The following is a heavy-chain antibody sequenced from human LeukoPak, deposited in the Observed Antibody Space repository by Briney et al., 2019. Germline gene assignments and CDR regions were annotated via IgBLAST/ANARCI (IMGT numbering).Heavy chain of an antibody. CDR3: ARHSYDDILTGTTPPDY. CDR1: GYRFPSYW. Sequence: PGESLRISCKTSGYRFPSYWIAWVHQVSGKGLEWLGIIYPTNSDTRYSPSFQGRVTISVDTSITTAYLQLTGLQTSDTAIYFCARHSYDDILTGTTPPDYWGQGTLLTVSS. CDR2: IYPTNSDT. J-gene: IGHJ4*02. D-gene: IGHD3-9*01. V-gene: IGHV5-51*07.